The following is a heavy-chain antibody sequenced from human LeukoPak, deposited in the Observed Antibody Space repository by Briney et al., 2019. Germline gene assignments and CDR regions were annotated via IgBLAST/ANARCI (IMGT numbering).Heavy chain of an antibody. J-gene: IGHJ4*02. V-gene: IGHV1-69*05. CDR2: IIPIFGTA. CDR1: GGTFSSYA. D-gene: IGHD4/OR15-4a*01. Sequence: ASVKVSCKASGGTFSSYAISWVRQAPGQGLEWMGGIIPIFGTANYAQKFQGRVTITTDESTSTAYMELSSLRPEDTAVYYCARSAESTKFDYWGQGTLVTVSS. CDR3: ARSAESTKFDY.